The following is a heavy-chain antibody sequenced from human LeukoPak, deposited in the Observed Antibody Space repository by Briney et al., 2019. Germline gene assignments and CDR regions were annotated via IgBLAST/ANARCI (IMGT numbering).Heavy chain of an antibody. J-gene: IGHJ4*02. CDR3: ARTYCSTNACPFDH. CDR1: GGSISTYY. V-gene: IGHV4-59*08. CDR2: IFHTGTT. Sequence: SETLSLTCTVSGGSISTYYWSWIRQPPGKGLECLGFIFHTGTTNYNPSLKSRVTISVDTSKNQFSLKLSSVTAADTAIYYCARTYCSTNACPFDHWGQGTLVTASS. D-gene: IGHD2-2*01.